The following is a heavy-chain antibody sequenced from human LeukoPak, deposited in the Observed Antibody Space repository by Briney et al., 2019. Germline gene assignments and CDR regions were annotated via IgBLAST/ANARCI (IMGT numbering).Heavy chain of an antibody. D-gene: IGHD4-17*01. J-gene: IGHJ4*02. CDR1: GFTFSSYA. Sequence: GGSLRLSCAASGFTFSSYAMHWVRQAPGKGLEWVAVISYDGSNKYYADSVKGRFTISRDNSKSTLYLQMNSLRAEDTAVYYCAKDGDYATAGTFDYWGQGTLVTVSS. CDR3: AKDGDYATAGTFDY. V-gene: IGHV3-30*04. CDR2: ISYDGSNK.